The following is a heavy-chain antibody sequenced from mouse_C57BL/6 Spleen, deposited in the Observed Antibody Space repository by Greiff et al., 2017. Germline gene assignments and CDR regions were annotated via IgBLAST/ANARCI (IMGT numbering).Heavy chain of an antibody. D-gene: IGHD1-1*01. Sequence: QVQLQQSGAELVKPGASVKLSCKASGYTFTSYWMQWVKQRPGQGLEWIGEIDPSDSYTNYNQKFKGKATLTVDTSSSTAYMQLSSLTSEDSAVYYCARGDGSSWYFDVWGTGTTVTVSS. CDR1: GYTFTSYW. CDR2: IDPSDSYT. CDR3: ARGDGSSWYFDV. J-gene: IGHJ1*03. V-gene: IGHV1-50*01.